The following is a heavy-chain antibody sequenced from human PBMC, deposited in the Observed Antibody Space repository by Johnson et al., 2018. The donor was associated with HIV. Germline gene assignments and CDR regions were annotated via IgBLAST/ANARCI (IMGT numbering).Heavy chain of an antibody. CDR2: IKSKTDGGTT. Sequence: VQLVESGGGLVKPGGSLRLSCAASGFTFSNAWMSWVRQAPGKGLEWVGRIKSKTDGGTTDYAAPVKGRFTISRYDSKNTLYLQMNSLKTEDTAVYYCARDGPWLQSQRDAFDIWGQGTMVTVSS. J-gene: IGHJ3*02. V-gene: IGHV3-15*01. D-gene: IGHD5-24*01. CDR3: ARDGPWLQSQRDAFDI. CDR1: GFTFSNAW.